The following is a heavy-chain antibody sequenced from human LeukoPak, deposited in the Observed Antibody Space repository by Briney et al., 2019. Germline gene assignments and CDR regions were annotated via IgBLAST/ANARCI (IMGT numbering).Heavy chain of an antibody. CDR2: IWFDGSDK. V-gene: IGHV3-33*08. D-gene: IGHD6-13*01. CDR1: GFAFSNYG. Sequence: QPGGSLRLSCAASGFAFSNYGMHWVRQAPGKGLEWVAVIWFDGSDKYYVDSVKGRFTISRDNSKNTLSLQMNSLRAEDTAVYYCARYRAAPNYFDFWGQGTLVTVSS. J-gene: IGHJ4*02. CDR3: ARYRAAPNYFDF.